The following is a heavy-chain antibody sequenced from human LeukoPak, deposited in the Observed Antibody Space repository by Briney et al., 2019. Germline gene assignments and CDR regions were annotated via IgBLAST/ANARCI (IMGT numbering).Heavy chain of an antibody. CDR1: GGSISSGYY. V-gene: IGHV4-38-2*02. CDR2: IYHSGST. Sequence: SETLSLTCTVSGGSISSGYYWGWIRQPPGKGLEWIGSIYHSGSTYYNPSLKSRVTISVDTSKNQFSLKLSSVTAADTAVYYCARHAPNMVRGVTIDYWGQGTLVTVSS. D-gene: IGHD3-10*01. CDR3: ARHAPNMVRGVTIDY. J-gene: IGHJ4*02.